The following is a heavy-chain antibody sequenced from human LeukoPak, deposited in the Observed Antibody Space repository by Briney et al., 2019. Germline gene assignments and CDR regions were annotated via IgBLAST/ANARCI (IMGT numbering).Heavy chain of an antibody. D-gene: IGHD2-21*02. Sequence: GSLRLSCAASGFTFGAYGMRWVRQAPGKGLEWVAVVWYDGSNPYCGDSVKGRFTVSRDNSRETLYLEMKSLRAEDTAVYYCARDKTLYCSGDCLSFYGMDVWGQGTTVTVSS. J-gene: IGHJ6*02. CDR1: GFTFGAYG. CDR2: VWYDGSNP. CDR3: ARDKTLYCSGDCLSFYGMDV. V-gene: IGHV3-33*01.